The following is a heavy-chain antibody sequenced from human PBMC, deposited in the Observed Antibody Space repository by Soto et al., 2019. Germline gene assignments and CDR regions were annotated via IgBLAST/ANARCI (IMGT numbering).Heavy chain of an antibody. J-gene: IGHJ6*02. Sequence: GCSWCFIPQAPGHWAGGIGCIYHSGSTYYNPSLKSRVSISVDRSKNQFSLKLSSVTAADTAVYYCARETDYDFSTRQTFYYHGMDIWGQGTPVTVSS. V-gene: IGHV4-30-2*01. D-gene: IGHD3-3*01. CDR1: GCS. CDR3: ARETDYDFSTRQTFYYHGMDI. CDR2: IYHSGST.